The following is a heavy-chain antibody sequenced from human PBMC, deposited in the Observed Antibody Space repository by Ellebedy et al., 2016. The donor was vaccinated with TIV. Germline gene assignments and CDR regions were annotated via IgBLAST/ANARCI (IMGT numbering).Heavy chain of an antibody. CDR3: ARVYRTDDFIDF. CDR1: GGSISSSSYY. J-gene: IGHJ4*02. D-gene: IGHD1-1*01. V-gene: IGHV4-39*02. CDR2: IYYSGST. Sequence: SETLSLXCTVSGGSISSSSYYWGWIRQPPGKGLEWIGSIYYSGSTYYNLSLKSRLTISVDTSKNHFSLKLTSVTAADTAIYYCARVYRTDDFIDFWGQGSLLTVSS.